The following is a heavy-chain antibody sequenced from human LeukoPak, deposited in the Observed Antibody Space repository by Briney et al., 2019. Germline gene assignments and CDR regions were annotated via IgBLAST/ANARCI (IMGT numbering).Heavy chain of an antibody. CDR3: ARSRMITFGGVIARPLYYFDY. CDR2: IDWDDDK. Sequence: SGPALVQPTQPLTLTCTFSGFSLSTSGMCVSWIRRPPGKALEWLARIDWDDDKYYSTSLKTRLTISKDTSKNQVVLTMTNMDPVDTATYYCARSRMITFGGVIARPLYYFDYWGQGTLVTVSS. J-gene: IGHJ4*02. CDR1: GFSLSTSGMC. D-gene: IGHD3-16*02. V-gene: IGHV2-70*11.